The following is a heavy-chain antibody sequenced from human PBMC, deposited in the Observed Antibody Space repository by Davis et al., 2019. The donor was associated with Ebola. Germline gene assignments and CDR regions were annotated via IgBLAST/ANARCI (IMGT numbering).Heavy chain of an antibody. CDR3: ARDRGVRGVIKDPFDY. D-gene: IGHD3-10*01. J-gene: IGHJ4*02. CDR2: IKQDGSEK. V-gene: IGHV3-7*03. Sequence: GESLKISCAASGFTFSSYWTSWVRQAPGKGLEWVANIKQDGSEKYYVDSVKGRFTISRDNAKNSLYLQMNSLRAEDTAVYYCARDRGVRGVIKDPFDYWGQGTLVTVSS. CDR1: GFTFSSYW.